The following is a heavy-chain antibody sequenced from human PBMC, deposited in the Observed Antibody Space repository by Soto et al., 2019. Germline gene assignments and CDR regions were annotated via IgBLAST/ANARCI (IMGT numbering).Heavy chain of an antibody. D-gene: IGHD1-26*01. J-gene: IGHJ4*02. CDR1: GGAFTDYI. CDR2: IIPMFGTP. V-gene: IGHV1-69*13. Sequence: ASVKVSCKASGGAFTDYIFDWVRQAPGRGLEWMGGIIPMFGTPKYAQKFQHRVTISADVSTGTAYMELTRLRFDDTAVYYCAGGRDQPPVGLYFESWGEGTQVTVSS. CDR3: AGGRDQPPVGLYFES.